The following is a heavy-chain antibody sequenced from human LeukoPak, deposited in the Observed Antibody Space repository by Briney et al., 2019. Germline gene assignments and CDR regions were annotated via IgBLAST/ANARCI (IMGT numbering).Heavy chain of an antibody. CDR3: ARSSGSYYGPTRYYFDY. CDR2: IAPYTGNT. CDR1: GYTFTSYG. J-gene: IGHJ4*02. Sequence: ASVKVSCKASGYTFTSYGFSWVRQAPGQGLEWLGWIAPYTGNTDYAQKLQGRVTLTTDTSTSTAYMELRSLRSDDTAVYYCARSSGSYYGPTRYYFDYWGQGTLVTVSS. V-gene: IGHV1-18*01. D-gene: IGHD1-26*01.